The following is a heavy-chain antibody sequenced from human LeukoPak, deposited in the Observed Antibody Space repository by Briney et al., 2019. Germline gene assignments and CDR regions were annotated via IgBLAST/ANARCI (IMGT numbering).Heavy chain of an antibody. Sequence: GGSLRLSCATSGFTFSNYEMNWVRQAPGKGLEWVSYISTRATTIYYTDSVKGRFTISRDNANNSLYLQMNSLRAEDEAVYYCARGWCSSGWSLDYWGQGTLVTVSS. D-gene: IGHD6-19*01. CDR1: GFTFSNYE. CDR2: ISTRATTI. CDR3: ARGWCSSGWSLDY. J-gene: IGHJ4*02. V-gene: IGHV3-48*03.